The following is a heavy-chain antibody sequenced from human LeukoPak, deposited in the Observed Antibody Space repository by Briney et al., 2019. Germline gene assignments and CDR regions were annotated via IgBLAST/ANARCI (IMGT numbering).Heavy chain of an antibody. J-gene: IGHJ4*02. CDR1: GFTYSHYG. CDR3: AKDAQRGFDYSISPEY. D-gene: IGHD4-11*01. Sequence: PRGSLTVPYAASGFTYSHYGMHWVRQAPGKGLEWVAVIWSDATEKYYGDALKGRFTISRDNSRNTLYLQMNSLRAEDTAVYYCAKDAQRGFDYSISPEYWGQGTVDSLSS. CDR2: IWSDATEK. V-gene: IGHV3-33*06.